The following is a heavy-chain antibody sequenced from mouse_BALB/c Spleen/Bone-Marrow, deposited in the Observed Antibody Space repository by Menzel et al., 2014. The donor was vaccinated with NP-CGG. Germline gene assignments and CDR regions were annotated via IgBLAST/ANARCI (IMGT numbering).Heavy chain of an antibody. CDR2: INRNGGSS. CDR1: GFTFNNYG. Sequence: VQLKQSGGGLVQPGGSLKVSCAASGFTFNNYGMSWVRQTPDKRLELVATINRNGGSSYYPDSVKGRFTISRDNAKNTLYLQMSSLKSEDTAIYYCSRGNYGNYVDYFDYWGQGTTPTVSS. J-gene: IGHJ2*01. V-gene: IGHV5-6-3*01. CDR3: SRGNYGNYVDYFDY. D-gene: IGHD2-1*01.